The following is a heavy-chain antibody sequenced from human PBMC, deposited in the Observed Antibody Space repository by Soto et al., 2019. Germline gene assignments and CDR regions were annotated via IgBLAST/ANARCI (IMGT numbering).Heavy chain of an antibody. V-gene: IGHV1-18*01. CDR1: GYTFTNYG. CDR2: VSAYNGER. CDR3: ARGSSTSASGDY. J-gene: IGHJ4*02. Sequence: QVQLVQSGPEVRKPGASVKVSCKASGYTFTNYGINWVRQAPGQRLQWMGWVSAYNGERSYAQNVQDRITMTTDTSTSTAYMELRSLRSDDTAVYYCARGSSTSASGDYWGQGTLVTVSS. D-gene: IGHD6-6*01.